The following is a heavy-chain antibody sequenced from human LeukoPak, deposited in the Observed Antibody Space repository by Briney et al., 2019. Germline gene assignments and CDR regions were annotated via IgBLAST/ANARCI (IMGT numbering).Heavy chain of an antibody. J-gene: IGHJ4*02. Sequence: GGSLRLSCAASGFTFSRYGMSWVRQAPGKGLEWVSVISGSGGSTYYADSVKGRFTISRDNSKNTLYLQMNSLRAEDTAVYYCAKDGDFWSGYYTPFFDYWGQGTLVTVSS. CDR3: AKDGDFWSGYYTPFFDY. D-gene: IGHD3-3*01. CDR2: ISGSGGST. CDR1: GFTFSRYG. V-gene: IGHV3-23*01.